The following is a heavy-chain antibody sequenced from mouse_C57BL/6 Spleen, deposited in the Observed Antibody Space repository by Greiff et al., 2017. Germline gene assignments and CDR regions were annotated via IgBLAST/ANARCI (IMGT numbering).Heavy chain of an antibody. CDR3: ARSTGRAWFAY. J-gene: IGHJ3*01. Sequence: EVMLVESGGGLVQPGGSLSLSCAASGFTFTDYYMSWVRQPPGKALEWLGFIRNKANGYTTEYSASVKGRFTISRGNSQSILYLQMNALRAEDSATYYCARSTGRAWFAYWGQGTLVTVSA. D-gene: IGHD4-1*02. CDR2: IRNKANGYTT. V-gene: IGHV7-3*01. CDR1: GFTFTDYY.